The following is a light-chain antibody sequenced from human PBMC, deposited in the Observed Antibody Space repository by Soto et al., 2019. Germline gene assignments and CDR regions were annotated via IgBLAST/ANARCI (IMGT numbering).Light chain of an antibody. CDR3: QQSYSTPPWT. J-gene: IGKJ1*01. V-gene: IGKV1-39*01. CDR2: AAS. Sequence: DIQMTQSPSSLSASVGDSLTITCRASQYISTYLNWSQQKPGKAPKLLIYAASSLQTGVPSRFNGSGSGTDFSLTISSLQPEDFATYYCQQSYSTPPWTFGQGTKVDIK. CDR1: QYISTY.